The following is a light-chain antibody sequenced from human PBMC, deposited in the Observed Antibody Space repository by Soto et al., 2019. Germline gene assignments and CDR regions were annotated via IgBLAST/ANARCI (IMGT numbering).Light chain of an antibody. Sequence: QSALTQPASVSGSPGQSITISCTGTSSDVGSYNLVSWYQQHPGKAPKLMIYEDIKRPSGVSNRFSGSKSGNTASLTISGLQAEDEADYYCCSYAGSSTVVFGGGTKLTVL. CDR1: SSDVGSYNL. CDR2: EDI. V-gene: IGLV2-23*01. CDR3: CSYAGSSTVV. J-gene: IGLJ2*01.